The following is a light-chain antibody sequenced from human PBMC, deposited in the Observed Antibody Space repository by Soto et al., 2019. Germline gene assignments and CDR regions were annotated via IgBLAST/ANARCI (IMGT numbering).Light chain of an antibody. CDR3: QQYNSYSPYT. Sequence: DIQMTQSPSTLSASVGDRVTITCRASQSINSWLVWYQQKPGKAPKLLIYKASSLESGVPSRFSGSGSGTEFTLTISSLQPDDFATYYCQQYNSYSPYTFGQGTKLEIK. J-gene: IGKJ2*01. V-gene: IGKV1-5*03. CDR1: QSINSW. CDR2: KAS.